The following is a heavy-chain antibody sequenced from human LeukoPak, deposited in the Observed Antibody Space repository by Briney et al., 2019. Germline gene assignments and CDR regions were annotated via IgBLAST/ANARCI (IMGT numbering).Heavy chain of an antibody. V-gene: IGHV1-24*01. J-gene: IGHJ6*03. D-gene: IGHD3-3*01. CDR3: ATWSYYYYYMDV. CDR2: FGPEDGET. CDR1: GYTLTELS. Sequence: ASVKVSCKVSGYTLTELSMHWVRQAPGKGLEWMGGFGPEDGETIYAQKFQGRVTMTEDTSTDTAYMELSSLRSEDTAVYYCATWSYYYYYMDVWGKGTTVTISS.